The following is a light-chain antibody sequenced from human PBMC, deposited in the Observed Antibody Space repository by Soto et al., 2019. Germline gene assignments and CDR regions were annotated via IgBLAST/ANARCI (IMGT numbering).Light chain of an antibody. CDR3: QQYGSSRGT. CDR1: QSVDSSY. Sequence: EIVLTQSPGTLSLSPGERATLSCRASQSVDSSYLAWYHQRPGQAPRLLIYGASSRATGIPDRFSGSGSGTDFTLTISRLEPEDFEVYYCQQYGSSRGTFGQGTKVDI. V-gene: IGKV3-20*01. CDR2: GAS. J-gene: IGKJ1*01.